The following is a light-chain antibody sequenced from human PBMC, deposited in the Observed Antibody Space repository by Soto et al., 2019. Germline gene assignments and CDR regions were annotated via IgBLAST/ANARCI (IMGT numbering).Light chain of an antibody. CDR3: QQYDTSPRT. J-gene: IGKJ1*01. CDR1: PSVSSNY. Sequence: EVMLTQSPGTLSLSPGERATLSCRASPSVSSNYLAWYHQKSGQAPRLLIYGASNRATGIPDRFSGSGSGTDFTLTIRRLEPEDFAVYDCQQYDTSPRTFGQGTKVE. CDR2: GAS. V-gene: IGKV3-20*01.